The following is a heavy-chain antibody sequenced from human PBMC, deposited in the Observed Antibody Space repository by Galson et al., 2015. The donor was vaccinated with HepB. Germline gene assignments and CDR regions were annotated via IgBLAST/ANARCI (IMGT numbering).Heavy chain of an antibody. J-gene: IGHJ4*02. Sequence: SLRLSCAASRFNLSNYIMHWVRQAPGKGLEWVAVISYDGGNKYYADSVKGRFTISRDNSKNTLNLQMNSLRAEDTVVYYCAGRLIAAVGPDYWGQGTLVTVSS. CDR1: RFNLSNYI. CDR3: AGRLIAAVGPDY. CDR2: ISYDGGNK. V-gene: IGHV3-30-3*01. D-gene: IGHD6-13*01.